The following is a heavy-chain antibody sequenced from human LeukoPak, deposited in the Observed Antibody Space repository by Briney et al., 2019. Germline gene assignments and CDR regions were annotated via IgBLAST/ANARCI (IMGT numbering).Heavy chain of an antibody. CDR1: GGSISSYY. CDR2: IYYSGST. V-gene: IGHV4-59*01. CDR3: AGSGYLDAFDI. Sequence: SETLSLTCTVSGGSISSYYWSWIRPPPGKGLELIGYIYYSGSTNYNPSLKSRVTISVDTSKNQFSLKLSSVTAADTAVYYCAGSGYLDAFDIWGQGTMVTVSS. J-gene: IGHJ3*02. D-gene: IGHD3-3*01.